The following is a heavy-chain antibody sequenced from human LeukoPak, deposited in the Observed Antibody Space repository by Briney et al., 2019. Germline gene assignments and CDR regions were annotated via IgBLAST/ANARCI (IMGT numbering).Heavy chain of an antibody. V-gene: IGHV3-11*03. CDR2: ISGSSTFT. CDR3: ARCYGGNSPLWFFDL. CDR1: VFTFSDYH. Sequence: PGGSLRLSCAASVFTFSDYHMNWIRQAPGKGLEWISYISGSSTFTNYADSVKGRFTLSRDNAKNSLYLQMNSLTAEDTAVYYCARCYGGNSPLWFFDLWGRGTLVTVSS. D-gene: IGHD4-23*01. J-gene: IGHJ2*01.